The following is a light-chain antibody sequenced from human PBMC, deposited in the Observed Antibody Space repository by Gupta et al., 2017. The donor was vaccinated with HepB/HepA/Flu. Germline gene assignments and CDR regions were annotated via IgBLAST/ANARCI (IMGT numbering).Light chain of an antibody. J-gene: IGLJ3*02. Sequence: QSALTQPASLSGSPGQSITISCTGTSSDVGGYNYVSWYQQHPGKAPKLMIYDVSNRPSGVSNLFSGSKSGNTASLTXSXLQAEDXADYYCSSYTSSSTLVFGGGTKLTVL. CDR1: SSDVGGYNY. CDR3: SSYTSSSTLV. V-gene: IGLV2-14*01. CDR2: DVS.